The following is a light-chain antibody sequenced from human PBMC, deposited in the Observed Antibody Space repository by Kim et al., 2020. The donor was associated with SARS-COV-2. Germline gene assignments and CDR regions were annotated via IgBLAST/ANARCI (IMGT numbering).Light chain of an antibody. CDR3: QQRNMWPRT. J-gene: IGKJ1*01. V-gene: IGKV3-11*01. CDR2: DAS. Sequence: LSPGQRATLSCRASQSMGTDLAWYQQRPGQAPRLFIYDASNRAPGIPVRISGSGSGTDFTLTFSSLEPEDSAVYYCQQRNMWPRTFGQGTKVEIK. CDR1: QSMGTD.